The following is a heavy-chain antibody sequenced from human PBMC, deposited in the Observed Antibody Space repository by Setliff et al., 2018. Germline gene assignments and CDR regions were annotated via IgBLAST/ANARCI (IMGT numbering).Heavy chain of an antibody. V-gene: IGHV3-33*06. J-gene: IGHJ1*01. CDR2: IWYDGSNK. CDR1: GFTFSSYG. D-gene: IGHD3-22*01. Sequence: PGGSLRLSCAASGFTFSSYGMHWVRQAPGKGLEWVAVIWYDGSNKYYADSVKGRFTISRDNSKNTLYLQMNSLRAEDTAVYYCAKSPHGDSREAYPQHFQHWGQGTLVTVSS. CDR3: AKSPHGDSREAYPQHFQH.